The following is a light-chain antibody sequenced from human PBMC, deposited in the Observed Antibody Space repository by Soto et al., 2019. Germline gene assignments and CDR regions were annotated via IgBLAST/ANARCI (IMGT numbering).Light chain of an antibody. Sequence: IQMTQSPSSLSASVGDRVTITCRSSQGIRSELGWYQQKPGKAPKLLIYDASNMETGVPSRFSGSGSGTDFTFTISSLQPEDIATYYCQQYDNLTFGGGTKVDIK. V-gene: IGKV1-33*01. CDR3: QQYDNLT. CDR2: DAS. J-gene: IGKJ4*01. CDR1: QGIRSE.